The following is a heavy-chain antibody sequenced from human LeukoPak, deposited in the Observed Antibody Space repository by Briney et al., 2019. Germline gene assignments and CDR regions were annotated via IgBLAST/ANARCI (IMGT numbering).Heavy chain of an antibody. J-gene: IGHJ6*03. CDR1: GYTFTSYA. V-gene: IGHV7-4-1*02. CDR3: ARVIFGVVTDQYCYYMDV. Sequence: ASVKVSCKASGYTFTSYAMNWVRQAPGQGLEWMGWINTNTGNPTYAQGFTGRFVFSLDTSVSTAYLQISSLKAEDTAVYYCARVIFGVVTDQYCYYMDVWGKGTTVTVSS. CDR2: INTNTGNP. D-gene: IGHD3-3*02.